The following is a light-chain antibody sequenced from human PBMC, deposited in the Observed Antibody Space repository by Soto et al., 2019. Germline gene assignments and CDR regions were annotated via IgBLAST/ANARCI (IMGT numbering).Light chain of an antibody. CDR1: SSDVGGYNY. CDR2: DVS. V-gene: IGLV2-14*01. J-gene: IGLJ2*01. CDR3: SSYTTSGSLV. Sequence: QSALTQPASVSGSPGQWITISCTGTSSDVGGYNYVSWYQQHPGKAPKLMIYDVSNRPSGVSNRFSGSKSGNTASLTISGLQAEDEADYYCSSYTTSGSLVFGGGTKLTVL.